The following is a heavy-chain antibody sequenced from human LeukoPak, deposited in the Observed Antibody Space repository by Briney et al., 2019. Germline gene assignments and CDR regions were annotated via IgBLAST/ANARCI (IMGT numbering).Heavy chain of an antibody. Sequence: YPGGSLRLSCAASGFTFSNYAMSRVRQAPGKGLELVSGISGSGGNTYYADSVKGRFTISRDNSKDTLYLQMNSLRAEDTAVYYCAKDLVVAVGSSWGQGTLVTVSS. J-gene: IGHJ4*02. D-gene: IGHD6-19*01. CDR1: GFTFSNYA. CDR3: AKDLVVAVGSS. V-gene: IGHV3-23*01. CDR2: ISGSGGNT.